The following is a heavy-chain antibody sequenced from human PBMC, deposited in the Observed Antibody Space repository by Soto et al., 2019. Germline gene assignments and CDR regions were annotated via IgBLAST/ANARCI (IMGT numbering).Heavy chain of an antibody. V-gene: IGHV6-1*01. CDR2: TYYRSKWYN. Sequence: SRTRSLACAISGESVSSNSAAWNWSRQSPSRGLEWRGRTYYRSKWYNDYAVSGKSRITINPDTSKNQFSLQLNCVTPEDTAVYYCARDGQLARFDPWGQGTLVTVSS. CDR3: ARDGQLARFDP. CDR1: GESVSSNSAA. D-gene: IGHD6-6*01. J-gene: IGHJ5*02.